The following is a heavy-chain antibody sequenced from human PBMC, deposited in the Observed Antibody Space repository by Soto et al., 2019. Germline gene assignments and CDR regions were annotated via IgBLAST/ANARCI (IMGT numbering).Heavy chain of an antibody. D-gene: IGHD7-27*01. J-gene: IGHJ4*02. V-gene: IGHV1-69*12. CDR2: IIPIFGTA. Sequence: QVQLVQSGAEVKKPGSSVKVSCKASGGTFSSYAISWVRQAPGQGLEWMGGIIPIFGTANYAQKFQGRVTITADESTSTAYMELSSLRSEDTAVYYCAREYNWGSRSSGSVLFDYWGQGTLVTVSS. CDR3: AREYNWGSRSSGSVLFDY. CDR1: GGTFSSYA.